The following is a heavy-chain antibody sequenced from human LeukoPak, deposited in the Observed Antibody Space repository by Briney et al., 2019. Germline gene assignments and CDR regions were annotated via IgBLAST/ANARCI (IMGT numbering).Heavy chain of an antibody. CDR2: INPNSGGT. Sequence: ASVKVSCKASGYTFTGYYMHWVRQAPGQGLEWMGWINPNSGGTNYAQKFQGWVTMTRDTSISTAYMELSRLRSDDMAVYYCARDLGTGSWVDYWGQGTLVTVSS. CDR3: ARDLGTGSWVDY. CDR1: GYTFTGYY. V-gene: IGHV1-2*04. D-gene: IGHD3/OR15-3a*01. J-gene: IGHJ4*02.